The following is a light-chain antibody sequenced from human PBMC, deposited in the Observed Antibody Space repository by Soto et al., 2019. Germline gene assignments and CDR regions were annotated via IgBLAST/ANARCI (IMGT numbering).Light chain of an antibody. J-gene: IGLJ1*01. CDR3: SSYSRTNYHYV. Sequence: QSVLTQPPRSCGSFGQSVTISCTGTSSDVGGYNYVSWYQQHPGKAPKLMLYEVSERPSGVPDRFSGSKSGNTASLTVSGLQADDEADYYCSSYSRTNYHYVFGTGTKVTVL. CDR2: EVS. CDR1: SSDVGGYNY. V-gene: IGLV2-8*01.